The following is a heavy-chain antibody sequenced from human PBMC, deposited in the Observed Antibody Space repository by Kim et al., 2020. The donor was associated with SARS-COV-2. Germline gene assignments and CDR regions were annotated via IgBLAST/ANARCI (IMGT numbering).Heavy chain of an antibody. V-gene: IGHV4-4*07. J-gene: IGHJ4*02. CDR1: GGSFSTNY. CDR3: ARGPPRADCGANCYLDY. CDR2: IYASGST. Sequence: SETLSLTCTVSGGSFSTNYWGWIRQSAGKGLEWIGRIYASGSTDYNASLKSRVAMSVDTSKNQFSLELSSVTAADTAVYFCARGPPRADCGANCYLDYWGQGILVTVSA. D-gene: IGHD2-21*01.